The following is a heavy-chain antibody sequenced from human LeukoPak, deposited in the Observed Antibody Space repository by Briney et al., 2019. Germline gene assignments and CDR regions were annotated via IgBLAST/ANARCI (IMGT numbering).Heavy chain of an antibody. CDR2: ISYDGSNK. Sequence: PGGSLRLSYAASGFTFSSYAMHWVRQAPGKGLEWVAVISYDGSNKYYADSVKGRFTISRDNSKNTLYLQMNSLRAEDTAVYYCARDSDWNYYFDYWGQGTLVTVSS. D-gene: IGHD1-7*01. CDR3: ARDSDWNYYFDY. CDR1: GFTFSSYA. J-gene: IGHJ4*02. V-gene: IGHV3-30*04.